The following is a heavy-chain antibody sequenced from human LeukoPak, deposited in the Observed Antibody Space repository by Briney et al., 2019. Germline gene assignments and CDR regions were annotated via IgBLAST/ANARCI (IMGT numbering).Heavy chain of an antibody. Sequence: SETLSLTCIVPGDSIRSSGYYWGWIRQPPGKGLEWIGSMFYGETTSYSPSLQSRVTISLDTSKNQFSLRLNSVTAADTAVYYCARLERSRMDGAQYWGQGTLVTVSS. V-gene: IGHV4-39*01. J-gene: IGHJ4*02. CDR1: GDSIRSSGYY. CDR3: ARLERSRMDGAQY. CDR2: MFYGETT. D-gene: IGHD4/OR15-4a*01.